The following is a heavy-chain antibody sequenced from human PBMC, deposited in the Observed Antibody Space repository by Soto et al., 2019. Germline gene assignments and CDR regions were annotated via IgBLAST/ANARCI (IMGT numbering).Heavy chain of an antibody. D-gene: IGHD5-18*01. J-gene: IGHJ4*02. Sequence: QITLKESGPTLVKPTQTLTLTCTFSGFSLSTRGVGVGWIRQSPGKALEWLALIYWDDDEGYSPSLKSRLTIPKDTSKYHVVLIMTNMDPASTATYYCAHRPRGYSYHFDYWGKGTLVSFSS. CDR2: IYWDDDE. V-gene: IGHV2-5*02. CDR3: AHRPRGYSYHFDY. CDR1: GFSLSTRGVG.